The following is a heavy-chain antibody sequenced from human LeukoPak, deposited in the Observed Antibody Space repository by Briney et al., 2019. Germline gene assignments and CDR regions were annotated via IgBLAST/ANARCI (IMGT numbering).Heavy chain of an antibody. D-gene: IGHD3-10*01. J-gene: IGHJ4*02. CDR3: ARDCYGSGSFDY. Sequence: GGSLRLSCAASGFTFSSYAMSWVRQAPGKGLEWVSAISGSGGSTYYADSVKGRFTISRDNSKNTLYLQMNSLRAEDTAVYYCARDCYGSGSFDYWGQGTLVTVSS. CDR2: ISGSGGST. V-gene: IGHV3-23*01. CDR1: GFTFSSYA.